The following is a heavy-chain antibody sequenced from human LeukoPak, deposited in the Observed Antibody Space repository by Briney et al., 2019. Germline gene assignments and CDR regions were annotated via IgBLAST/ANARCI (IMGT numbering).Heavy chain of an antibody. Sequence: PSETLSLTCTVSGGSISSYYWSWIRQPAGKGLEWIGRIYTSGSTNYNPSLKSGVTMSVDTSKNQCSLKLSSVTAADTAVYYCARESITMVRGALLYYYYMDVWGKGTTVTISS. D-gene: IGHD3-10*01. CDR3: ARESITMVRGALLYYYYMDV. CDR1: GGSISSYY. V-gene: IGHV4-4*07. CDR2: IYTSGST. J-gene: IGHJ6*03.